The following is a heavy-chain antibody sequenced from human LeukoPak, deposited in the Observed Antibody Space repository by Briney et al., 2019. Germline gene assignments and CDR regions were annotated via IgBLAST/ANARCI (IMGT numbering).Heavy chain of an antibody. CDR3: TTESQVFDY. Sequence: PGGSLRLSCAASGFTFSNAWMSWVRQAPGKGLEWVGRIKSKTDGGTTDYGARVKGRFTISRDNSKDTLYLQMNSLKTADTAVYYCTTESQVFDYWGQGTLVTVSS. V-gene: IGHV3-15*01. CDR2: IKSKTDGGTT. J-gene: IGHJ4*02. CDR1: GFTFSNAW.